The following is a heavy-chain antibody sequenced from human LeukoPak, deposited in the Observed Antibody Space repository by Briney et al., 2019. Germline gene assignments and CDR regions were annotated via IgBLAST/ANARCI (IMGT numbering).Heavy chain of an antibody. D-gene: IGHD5/OR15-5a*01. CDR2: VDSDGRDI. CDR3: VRRALVSTVRGMDV. Sequence: GGSLRLSCAASGFTFSNHWMHWVRQAPGKGLVWVSRVDSDGRDIAYADSVRGRFTISRDNAKNTLYLQMNSLRAKDTAVYYCVRRALVSTVRGMDVWGQGTTVTVSS. J-gene: IGHJ6*02. V-gene: IGHV3-74*01. CDR1: GFTFSNHW.